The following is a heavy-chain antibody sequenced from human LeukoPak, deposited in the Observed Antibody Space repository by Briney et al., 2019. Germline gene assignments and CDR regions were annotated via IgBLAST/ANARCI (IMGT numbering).Heavy chain of an antibody. CDR1: DGSITKTRYY. CDR2: VYYRGST. J-gene: IGHJ4*02. D-gene: IGHD3-22*01. CDR3: ARHAYYYDTSGYFYPFDY. Sequence: PSETLSLTCTVSDGSITKTRYYWGWIRQLPGKGLEWIGTVYYRGSTYHNPSLKSRVTISVDTSRNQFSLKVTSVTAADTAVYYCARHAYYYDTSGYFYPFDYWGQGALVTVSS. V-gene: IGHV4-39*01.